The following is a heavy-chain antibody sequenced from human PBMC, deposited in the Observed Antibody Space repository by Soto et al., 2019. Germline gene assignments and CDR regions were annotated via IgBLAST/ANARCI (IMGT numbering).Heavy chain of an antibody. Sequence: GGSLRLSCAASGFTVSSNYMSWVRQAPGKGLEWVSAIYSGGSTYYADSVKGRFTISRDNSKNTLYLQMNSLRAEDTAVYYCTRGHYGSGSCDPYYFDYWGQGTLVTIFS. V-gene: IGHV3-53*01. D-gene: IGHD3-10*01. CDR1: GFTVSSNY. CDR3: TRGHYGSGSCDPYYFDY. CDR2: IYSGGST. J-gene: IGHJ4*02.